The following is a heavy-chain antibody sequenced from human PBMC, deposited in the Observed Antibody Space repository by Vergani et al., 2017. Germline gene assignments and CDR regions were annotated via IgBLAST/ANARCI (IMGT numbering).Heavy chain of an antibody. Sequence: QVQLVQSGAEVQKPGASVKVSCKASGYTFTGYYMHWVRQAPGQGLEWMGWINPNSGGTNYAQKFQGRVTMTRDTSISTAYMELSRLRSDDTAVYYCARESLYDSSGYYGGGFDPWGQGTLVTVSS. CDR3: ARESLYDSSGYYGGGFDP. CDR2: INPNSGGT. CDR1: GYTFTGYY. V-gene: IGHV1-2*02. J-gene: IGHJ5*02. D-gene: IGHD3-22*01.